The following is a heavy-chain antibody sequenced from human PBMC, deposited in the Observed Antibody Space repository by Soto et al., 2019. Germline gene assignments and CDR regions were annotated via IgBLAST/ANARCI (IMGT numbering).Heavy chain of an antibody. V-gene: IGHV3-23*01. D-gene: IGHD3-10*01. CDR3: AKKRDGCSLILTRFDY. Sequence: GGSLRLSCAASGFTFISYAMSWVRQAPWKGLEWVSAISGSGGSTYYADSVKGRFTISRDNSKNTLYLQMNSLRAEDTAVYYCAKKRDGCSLILTRFDYWGQGTLVTGSS. CDR2: ISGSGGST. J-gene: IGHJ4*02. CDR1: GFTFISYA.